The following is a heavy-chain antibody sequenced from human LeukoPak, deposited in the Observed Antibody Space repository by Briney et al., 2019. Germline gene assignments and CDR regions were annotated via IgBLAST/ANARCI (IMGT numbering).Heavy chain of an antibody. CDR1: GFTFSSYG. Sequence: GGSLRLSCAASGFTFSSYGMHWVRQAPGKGLEWVAIIRYDGSNKYYADSVKGRFTISRDNSKNTLYLQMNSLRAEDTAVYYCTRDGDTSGYSDWGQGTLVTVSS. J-gene: IGHJ4*02. CDR3: TRDGDTSGYSD. D-gene: IGHD3-22*01. CDR2: IRYDGSNK. V-gene: IGHV3-30*02.